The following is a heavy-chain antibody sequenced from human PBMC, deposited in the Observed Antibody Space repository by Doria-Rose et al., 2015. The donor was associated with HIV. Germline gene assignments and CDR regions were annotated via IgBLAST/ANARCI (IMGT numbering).Heavy chain of an antibody. CDR2: IFSDDDR. J-gene: IGHJ4*02. Sequence: QVTLKESGPVLVKPAETLTLTRTVSGVSLSSPGMGVSWIRQPPGKALEWLANIFSDDDRSYKSSLKSRLTISRGTSKSQVVLTMTDMDPVDTATYYCARIKSSRWYHKYYFDFWGQGTLVIVSA. D-gene: IGHD6-13*01. CDR1: GVSLSSPGMG. V-gene: IGHV2-26*01. CDR3: ARIKSSRWYHKYYFDF.